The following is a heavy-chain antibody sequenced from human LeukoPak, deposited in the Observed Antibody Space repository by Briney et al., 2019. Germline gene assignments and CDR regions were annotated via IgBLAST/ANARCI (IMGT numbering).Heavy chain of an antibody. Sequence: PSETLSLTCAVYGGSFSGYYWSWIRQPPGKGLEWIGGINHSGSTNYNPSLKSRVTISVDTSKNQFSLKLSSVTAADTAVYYCARVHSSGYYRPYGMDVWGQGTTVTVSS. V-gene: IGHV4-34*01. CDR3: ARVHSSGYYRPYGMDV. CDR1: GGSFSGYY. J-gene: IGHJ6*02. D-gene: IGHD3-22*01. CDR2: INHSGST.